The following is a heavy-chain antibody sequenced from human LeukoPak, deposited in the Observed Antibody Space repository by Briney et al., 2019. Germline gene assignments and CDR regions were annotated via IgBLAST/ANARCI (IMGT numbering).Heavy chain of an antibody. D-gene: IGHD6-13*01. J-gene: IGHJ3*02. CDR3: ARDGIDIAAAGTGAFDI. CDR1: GGSISSGGYY. Sequence: PSQTLSLTCTVSGGSISSGGYYWSWIRQPPGKGLEWIGYIYYSGSTNYNPSLKSRVTISVDTSKNQFSLKLSSVTAADTAVYYCARDGIDIAAAGTGAFDIWGQGTMVTVSS. V-gene: IGHV4-61*08. CDR2: IYYSGST.